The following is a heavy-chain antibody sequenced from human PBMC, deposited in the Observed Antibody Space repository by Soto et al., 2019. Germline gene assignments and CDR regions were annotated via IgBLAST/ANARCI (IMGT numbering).Heavy chain of an antibody. Sequence: SETLSLTCSVYGGAINTENYYWGWIRQSPGQGLEWIGSIFHNGHANYNPSLKGRVTISQDMSKNQFFLTLTSLTAADTAVYYCATLPVPASRHIDFDYWGQGALVTVSS. CDR3: ATLPVPASRHIDFDY. J-gene: IGHJ4*02. CDR1: GGAINTENYY. D-gene: IGHD3-10*01. V-gene: IGHV4-39*01. CDR2: IFHNGHA.